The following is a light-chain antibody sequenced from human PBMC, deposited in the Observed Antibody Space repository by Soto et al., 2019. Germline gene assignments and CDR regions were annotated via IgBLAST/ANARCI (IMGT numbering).Light chain of an antibody. CDR1: QHVSSN. J-gene: IGKJ3*01. CDR3: QQYTSWPSFT. Sequence: EIVMTQSPATLSVSPGERATLSCRASQHVSSNLAWYQQKPGQAPRLLIYGASTRAAGVPARFSGSGSGTEFTLTISGLQSEDFAIYYCQQYTSWPSFTFGPGTKVDIK. V-gene: IGKV3-15*01. CDR2: GAS.